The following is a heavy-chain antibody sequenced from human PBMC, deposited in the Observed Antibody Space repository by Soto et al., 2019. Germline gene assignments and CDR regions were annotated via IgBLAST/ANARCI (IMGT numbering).Heavy chain of an antibody. D-gene: IGHD1-1*01. CDR3: TRHAIIPKLQYGMDV. J-gene: IGHJ6*02. CDR2: IFYRGNT. V-gene: IGHV4-59*01. Sequence: SETLSLTCTVSGGSISGYYWSWIRQPPGKGLEWIGYIFYRGNTPYNPSLQSRVTISVDTSKNQFFLGLNSVTAADTAVYYCTRHAIIPKLQYGMDVWGQGASVTVSS. CDR1: GGSISGYY.